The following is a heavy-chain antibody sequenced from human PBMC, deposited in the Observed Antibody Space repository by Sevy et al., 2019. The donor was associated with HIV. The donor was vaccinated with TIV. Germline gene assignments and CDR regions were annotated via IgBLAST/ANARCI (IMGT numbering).Heavy chain of an antibody. D-gene: IGHD4-4*01. V-gene: IGHV3-53*01. CDR3: ARDRVVHNDYIFVAYYYGMDV. CDR1: GFAVSDNC. CDR2: IFSGGRT. Sequence: GGSLRLSCAVSGFAVSDNCMSWVRQSPGKGLEWVSVIFSGGRTSYADSVKGRFTVSRDNSRNTLYLQMDNLRAEDTATNYCARDRVVHNDYIFVAYYYGMDVWGQGTTVTVSS. J-gene: IGHJ6*02.